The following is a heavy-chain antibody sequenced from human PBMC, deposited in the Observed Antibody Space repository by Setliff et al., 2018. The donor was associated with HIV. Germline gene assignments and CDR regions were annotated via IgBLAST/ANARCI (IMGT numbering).Heavy chain of an antibody. J-gene: IGHJ6*03. CDR3: ARLSGDLHMDV. CDR2: IYPADSES. Sequence: GESLKISCKGSGYNFTTYWIGWVRQMPGKGLEWMGIIYPADSESRYSPSFQGQVTISADKSITTAYLQWSSLKASDTAKYYCARLSGDLHMDVWGKGTTVTVSS. V-gene: IGHV5-51*01. CDR1: GYNFTTYW. D-gene: IGHD7-27*01.